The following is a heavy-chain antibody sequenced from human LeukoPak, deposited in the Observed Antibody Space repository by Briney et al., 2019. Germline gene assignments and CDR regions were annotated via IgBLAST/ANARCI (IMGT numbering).Heavy chain of an antibody. CDR2: VRYDGSNK. J-gene: IGHJ4*02. Sequence: GGSLRLSCGASGFTFSSYGMHWVRQAPGKGLEWVAFVRYDGSNKYYADSVKGRFTISRDNSKNTLYLQMNSLRAEDTAVYYCAKDPYYYDSSGYFFDYWGQGTLVTVSS. CDR3: AKDPYYYDSSGYFFDY. CDR1: GFTFSSYG. V-gene: IGHV3-30*02. D-gene: IGHD3-22*01.